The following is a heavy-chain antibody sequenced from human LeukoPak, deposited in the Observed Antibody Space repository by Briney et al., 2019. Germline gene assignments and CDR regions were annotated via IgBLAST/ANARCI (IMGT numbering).Heavy chain of an antibody. CDR3: ARDFGYDFWSGYFSD. Sequence: GGSLRLSCAASGFTFSKYWISWVRQAPEKGLEWVANIKQDGSEKYYVDSVKGRFTISRDNAKSLLYLQMNSLRAEDTALYYCARDFGYDFWSGYFSDWGQGTLVTVSS. CDR2: IKQDGSEK. D-gene: IGHD3-3*01. V-gene: IGHV3-7*01. CDR1: GFTFSKYW. J-gene: IGHJ4*02.